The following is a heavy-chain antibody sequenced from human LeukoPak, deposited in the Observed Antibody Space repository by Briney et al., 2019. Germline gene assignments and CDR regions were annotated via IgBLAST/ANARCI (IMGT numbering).Heavy chain of an antibody. Sequence: SETLSLTCTVSGGSISSYYWSWIRQPPGKGLEWIGYIYYSGSTNYNPSLKSRVTISVDTSKNQFSLKLSSVTAADTAVYYCARHKYSSSWCLDYWGQGTLVTVSS. V-gene: IGHV4-59*08. CDR2: IYYSGST. CDR3: ARHKYSSSWCLDY. CDR1: GGSISSYY. J-gene: IGHJ4*02. D-gene: IGHD6-13*01.